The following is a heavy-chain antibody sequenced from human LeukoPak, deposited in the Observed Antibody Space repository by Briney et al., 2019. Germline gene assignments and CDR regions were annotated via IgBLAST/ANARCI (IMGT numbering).Heavy chain of an antibody. D-gene: IGHD6-13*01. Sequence: GGSLRLSCAASGFTFSSYAMSWVRQAPGKGLEWVSAISGSGGSTYYADSVKGRFTISRDNSKNTLFLQMNSLRAEDTAVYYCAKDYSGSWSYFDYWGQGTLVTVSS. CDR1: GFTFSSYA. V-gene: IGHV3-23*01. CDR2: ISGSGGST. J-gene: IGHJ4*02. CDR3: AKDYSGSWSYFDY.